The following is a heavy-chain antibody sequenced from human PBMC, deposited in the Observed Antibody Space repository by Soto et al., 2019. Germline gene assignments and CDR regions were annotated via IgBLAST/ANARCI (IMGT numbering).Heavy chain of an antibody. CDR2: VIPMFGTA. Sequence: SVKVSCKSSGGIFTATAISWVRQAPGQGPEWMGGVIPMFGTANYPQRFQGRVTITAGESTNTAYMQLSSLRSEDTAVYFCAVGFKVDYYSLDVWGQGTTVTVSS. D-gene: IGHD5-18*01. V-gene: IGHV1-69*13. CDR3: AVGFKVDYYSLDV. J-gene: IGHJ6*02. CDR1: GGIFTATA.